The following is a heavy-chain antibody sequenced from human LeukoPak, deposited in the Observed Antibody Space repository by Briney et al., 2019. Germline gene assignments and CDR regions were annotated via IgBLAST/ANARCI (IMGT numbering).Heavy chain of an antibody. V-gene: IGHV3-48*01. CDR1: GFTFSSYG. CDR3: ARADTSSGYYPIN. J-gene: IGHJ4*02. CDR2: ISTSGSGI. D-gene: IGHD3-22*01. Sequence: GGSLRLSCAASGFTFSSYGMHWVRQAPGKGLEWVSYISTSGSGIYYADSVKGRFTISRHNSKNTLYLQMNSLRAEDTAVYYCARADTSSGYYPINWGQGTLVTVSS.